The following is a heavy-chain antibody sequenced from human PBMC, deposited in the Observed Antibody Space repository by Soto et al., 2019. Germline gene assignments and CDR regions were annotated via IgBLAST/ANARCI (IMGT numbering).Heavy chain of an antibody. V-gene: IGHV3-7*01. CDR3: ARDPAFGAMDY. CDR1: GFTFSSYA. CDR2: MNPDGSKK. D-gene: IGHD2-2*01. Sequence: TVGSLRLSCAASGFTFSSYAMSWVRQAPGKGLEWVALMNPDGSKKFYVDSVKGRFTISRDNVKDSLYLQMDSLRAEDTAVYYCARDPAFGAMDYWGQGALVTVSS. J-gene: IGHJ4*02.